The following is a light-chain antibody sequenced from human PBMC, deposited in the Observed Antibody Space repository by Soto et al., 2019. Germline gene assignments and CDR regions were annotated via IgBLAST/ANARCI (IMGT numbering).Light chain of an antibody. CDR3: ASSTRDSLYV. CDR1: SSDVGGNKY. V-gene: IGLV2-14*01. J-gene: IGLJ1*01. Sequence: QSVLTQPASVSGSPGQSITISCTGTSSDVGGNKYVSWYQQYPGKVPKLLINKVTNRPSGVSYRFSGSKSGNTASLTISALLAEDEADYFCASSTRDSLYVFGTGTKVTV. CDR2: KVT.